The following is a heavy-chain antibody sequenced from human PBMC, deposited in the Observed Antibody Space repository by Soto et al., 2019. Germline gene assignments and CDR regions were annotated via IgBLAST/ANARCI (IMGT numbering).Heavy chain of an antibody. CDR2: ISWNSGSI. V-gene: IGHV3-9*01. Sequence: EVQLVESGGGLVQPGRSLRLSCAASGFTFDDYAMHWVRQAPGKGLEWVSGISWNSGSIGYADSVKGRFTISRDNAKNSLYLQMNSLRAEDTALYYCAKAGGELRAAYNWFDPWGQGTLVTVSS. J-gene: IGHJ5*02. D-gene: IGHD1-7*01. CDR1: GFTFDDYA. CDR3: AKAGGELRAAYNWFDP.